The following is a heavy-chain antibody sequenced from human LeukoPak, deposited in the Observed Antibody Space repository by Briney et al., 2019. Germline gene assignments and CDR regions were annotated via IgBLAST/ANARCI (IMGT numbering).Heavy chain of an antibody. CDR3: AVGGWYFDY. CDR2: INHSGST. V-gene: IGHV4-34*01. J-gene: IGHJ4*02. Sequence: SETLSLTCTVSGGSISSYYWSWIRQPPGKGLEWIGEINHSGSTNYNPSLKSRVTISVDTSKNQFSLKLSSVTAADTAVYYCAVGGWYFDYWGQGTLVTVSS. CDR1: GGSISSYY. D-gene: IGHD6-19*01.